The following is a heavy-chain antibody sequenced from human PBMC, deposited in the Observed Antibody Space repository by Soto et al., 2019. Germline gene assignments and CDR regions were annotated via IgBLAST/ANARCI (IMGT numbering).Heavy chain of an antibody. D-gene: IGHD3-3*01. CDR3: ATNRPNLEWLLGPFKH. V-gene: IGHV3-30-3*01. Sequence: PGGSLRLSCAASGFTFSSYAIHWFRQAPGKGLEWVAVISYDGGNKYYADSVKRRFTISRDNSKNRLYLQMNRLRAEDTTVYYCATNRPNLEWLLGPFKHWGQGTLGT. CDR2: ISYDGGNK. CDR1: GFTFSSYA. J-gene: IGHJ1*01.